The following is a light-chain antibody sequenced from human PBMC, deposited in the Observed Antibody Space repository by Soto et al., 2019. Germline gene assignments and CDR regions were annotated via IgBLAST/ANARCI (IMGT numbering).Light chain of an antibody. CDR2: GAS. Sequence: DIVLTQSPGTLSLSPGERATLSCRASQSVSNSYLAWYQQKPGQAPRLLIYGASSRATGIPERFSGSGGGTAVALTISSLEHEDFAVYYCQQYDGNPWTFGQGTKVEIK. CDR1: QSVSNSY. CDR3: QQYDGNPWT. J-gene: IGKJ1*01. V-gene: IGKV3-20*01.